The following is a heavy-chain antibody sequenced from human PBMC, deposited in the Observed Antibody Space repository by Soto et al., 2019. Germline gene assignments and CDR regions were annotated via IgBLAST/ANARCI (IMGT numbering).Heavy chain of an antibody. CDR1: GFTFSDYF. CDR2: INSDSTFT. V-gene: IGHV3-11*06. CDR3: ARVGLIAAAGTTDY. D-gene: IGHD6-13*01. J-gene: IGHJ4*02. Sequence: QVQLVKSGGGLVKPGGSLRLSCTASGFTFSDYFMSWLRLAPGKGPEWISYINSDSTFTTYADFVRGRFTISRDNAKNSLYLQMDSLRAEDTAVYYCARVGLIAAAGTTDYWGQGTLVTVSS.